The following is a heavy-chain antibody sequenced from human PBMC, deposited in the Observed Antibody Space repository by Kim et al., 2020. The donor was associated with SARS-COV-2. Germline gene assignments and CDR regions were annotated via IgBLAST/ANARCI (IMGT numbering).Heavy chain of an antibody. CDR3: ARDQGNWNPTGY. D-gene: IGHD1-1*01. V-gene: IGHV1-46*01. J-gene: IGHJ4*02. Sequence: NYAQKYQGRVRMPRDKSTSTVYMELSSLGSEDTAVYYCARDQGNWNPTGYWGQGTLVTVSS.